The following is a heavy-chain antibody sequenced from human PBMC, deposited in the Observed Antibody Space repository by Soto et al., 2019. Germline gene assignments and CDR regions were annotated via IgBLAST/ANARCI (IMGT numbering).Heavy chain of an antibody. Sequence: EVQLLESGGGLVQPGGSLRLSCAASGFTFSSYAMSWVRQAPGKGLEWVSALSGSGGSTYYADSVKGRFTISRDNSKNPLYLQMNSLRAEDTALYDCAKEHTVTTCPITTCYCYGIDVWGQGTTVAASS. CDR1: GFTFSSYA. J-gene: IGHJ6*02. V-gene: IGHV3-23*01. CDR2: LSGSGGST. CDR3: AKEHTVTTCPITTCYCYGIDV. D-gene: IGHD4-17*01.